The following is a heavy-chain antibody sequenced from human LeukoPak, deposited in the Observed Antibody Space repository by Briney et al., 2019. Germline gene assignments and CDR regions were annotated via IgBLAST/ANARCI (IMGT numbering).Heavy chain of an antibody. CDR1: GYTFTSYG. Sequence: VASVKVSCKASGYTFTSYGISWVRQAPGQGLEWMGWISAYNGNTNYAQKLQGRVTMTTDTSTSTAYMELRSLRSDDTAVYYCARVPPACGYLIAYYFDYWGQGTLVTVSS. CDR3: ARVPPACGYLIAYYFDY. V-gene: IGHV1-18*01. D-gene: IGHD3-22*01. CDR2: ISAYNGNT. J-gene: IGHJ4*02.